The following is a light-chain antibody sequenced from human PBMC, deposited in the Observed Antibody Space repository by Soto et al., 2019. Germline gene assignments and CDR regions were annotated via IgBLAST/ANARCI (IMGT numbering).Light chain of an antibody. J-gene: IGKJ5*01. CDR2: GAS. CDR3: QQYGGSPIT. CDR1: QSVTTK. Sequence: ENVRTQSPDTLSLSAGERATLSCRASQSVTTKLAWYQHKPGQAPRLLISGASSRASGVPDRFSGSGSETDFTLIISRLQPEDFALYYCQQYGGSPITFGQGTRLEIK. V-gene: IGKV3-20*01.